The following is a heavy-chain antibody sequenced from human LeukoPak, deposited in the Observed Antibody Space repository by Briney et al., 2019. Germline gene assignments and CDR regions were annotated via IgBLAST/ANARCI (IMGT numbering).Heavy chain of an antibody. D-gene: IGHD6-6*01. J-gene: IGHJ3*02. CDR3: ARDVEYSSSSRAFDI. CDR2: INPNSGGT. Sequence: ASVKVSCKASGYTFTGYYMHWVRQAPGQGLEWMGWINPNSGGTNYAQKFQGRVTMTRDTSISTAYMELSRLRSDDTAVYYCARDVEYSSSSRAFDIWGQGAMVTVSS. CDR1: GYTFTGYY. V-gene: IGHV1-2*02.